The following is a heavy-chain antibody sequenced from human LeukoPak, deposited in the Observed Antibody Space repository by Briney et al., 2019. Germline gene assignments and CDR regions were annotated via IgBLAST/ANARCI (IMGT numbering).Heavy chain of an antibody. CDR1: GFTFSSYA. D-gene: IGHD3-9*01. CDR3: ARGAKYDILTGQFDY. V-gene: IGHV3-30*14. Sequence: GGSLRLSCAASGFTFSSYAMHWVRQAPGKGLEWVTIISYDGSNKYYADSVKGRFTISRENAKNSLYLQMNSLRAGDTAVYYCARGAKYDILTGQFDYWGQGTLVTVSS. CDR2: ISYDGSNK. J-gene: IGHJ4*02.